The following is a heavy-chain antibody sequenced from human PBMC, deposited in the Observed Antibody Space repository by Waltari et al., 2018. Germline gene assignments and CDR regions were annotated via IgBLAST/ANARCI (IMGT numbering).Heavy chain of an antibody. J-gene: IGHJ3*02. D-gene: IGHD3-22*01. CDR1: GFTFSNAW. Sequence: EVQLVESGGGLVKPGGSLRLSCAASGFTFSNAWMSWVRQAPGKGLEWVGRIKSKTDGGTTDYAAPVKGRFTISRDDSKNTLYLQMNSLKTEDTAVYYCARGTSRITMIVALSSDAFDIWGQGTMVTVSS. CDR2: IKSKTDGGTT. V-gene: IGHV3-15*01. CDR3: ARGTSRITMIVALSSDAFDI.